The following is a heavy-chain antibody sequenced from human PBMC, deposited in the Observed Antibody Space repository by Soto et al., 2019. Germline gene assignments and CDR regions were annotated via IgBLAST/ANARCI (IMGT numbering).Heavy chain of an antibody. CDR1: EFTSGNVW. Sequence: CGVAEFTSGNVWGNWIRKAQGKGLEWVGRIKSKTDGGTTDYAAPVKGRFTISRDDSKNTLYLQMNSLKTEDTAVYYCTTAFITIFGVDYWGQGTLVPVS. CDR2: IKSKTDGGTT. J-gene: IGHJ4*02. CDR3: TTAFITIFGVDY. V-gene: IGHV3-15*07. D-gene: IGHD3-3*01.